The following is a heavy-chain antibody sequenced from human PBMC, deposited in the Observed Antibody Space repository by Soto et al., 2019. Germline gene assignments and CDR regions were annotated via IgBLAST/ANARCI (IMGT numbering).Heavy chain of an antibody. CDR3: ARRFAAASVNWFDP. D-gene: IGHD6-13*01. Sequence: SETLSLTCAVSGGSISSGGYSWSWIRQPPGKGLEWIGYIYHSGSTYYNPSLKSRVTISVDRSKNQFSLKLSSVTAADTAVYYCARRFAAASVNWFDPWGQGTLVTVYS. V-gene: IGHV4-30-2*01. J-gene: IGHJ5*02. CDR1: GGSISSGGYS. CDR2: IYHSGST.